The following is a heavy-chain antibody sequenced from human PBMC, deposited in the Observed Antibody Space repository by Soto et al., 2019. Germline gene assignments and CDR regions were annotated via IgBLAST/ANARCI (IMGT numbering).Heavy chain of an antibody. CDR2: ISSNGVGT. CDR3: ARRARPDFYYMDV. V-gene: IGHV3-64*01. Sequence: GGSLRLSCAASGFTLSGYAMDWVRQAPGKGLEYVSGISSNGVGTYYANSVQGRFTISRDNSKNTVYLQMGSLRPEDMAVYYYARRARPDFYYMDVWGKGTKVTVSS. D-gene: IGHD6-6*01. CDR1: GFTLSGYA. J-gene: IGHJ6*03.